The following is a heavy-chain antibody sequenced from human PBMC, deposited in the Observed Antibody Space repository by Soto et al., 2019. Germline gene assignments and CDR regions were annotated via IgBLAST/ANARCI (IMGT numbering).Heavy chain of an antibody. CDR1: GYTFTGYC. V-gene: IGHV1-2*02. J-gene: IGHJ5*02. CDR2: INPNSGGT. D-gene: IGHD2-15*01. CDR3: ARVVVVVAATRPGNWFDP. Sequence: GASVKVSCKASGYTFTGYCMHWVRQAPGQGLEWMGWINPNSGGTNYAQKFQGRVTMTRDTSISTAYMELSRLRSDDTAVYYCARVVVVVAATRPGNWFDPWGQGTLVTVSS.